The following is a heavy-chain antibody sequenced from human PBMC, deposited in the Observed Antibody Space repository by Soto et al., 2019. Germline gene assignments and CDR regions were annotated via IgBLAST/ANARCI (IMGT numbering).Heavy chain of an antibody. Sequence: GGSLRLSCTASGFTFTNYAMTWARQAPGKGLEWVSTISGSGVRTYYADSVKGRFTISRDNSKNTLDLQMDSLRAEDTAIYYCAKDHAREQFVRGENWFDSWGPGTLVTVSS. CDR2: ISGSGVRT. CDR1: GFTFTNYA. D-gene: IGHD6-6*01. J-gene: IGHJ5*01. V-gene: IGHV3-23*01. CDR3: AKDHAREQFVRGENWFDS.